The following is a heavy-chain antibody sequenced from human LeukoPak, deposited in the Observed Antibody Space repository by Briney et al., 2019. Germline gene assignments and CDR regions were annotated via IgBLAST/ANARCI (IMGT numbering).Heavy chain of an antibody. J-gene: IGHJ3*02. V-gene: IGHV4-30-4*08. CDR2: IYYSGST. D-gene: IGHD3-22*01. CDR3: ARSYYDSLGAFDI. Sequence: WVRQAPGKGLEWIGYIYYSGSTYYNPSLKSRVTISVDTSKNQFSLKLSSVTAADTAVYYCARSYYDSLGAFDIWGQGTMVTVSS.